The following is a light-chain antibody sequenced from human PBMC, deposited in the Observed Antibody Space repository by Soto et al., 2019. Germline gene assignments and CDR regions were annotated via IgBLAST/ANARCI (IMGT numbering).Light chain of an antibody. CDR3: QQYQSFSYT. V-gene: IGKV1-5*03. Sequence: DIQMTQSPSTLSASVGDRVPISCRASQNINTWLAWYQQKPGKVPKVLIYKASSLQSGVPSRFSGSGSGTEFTLTISSLQPDDFAIYYCQQYQSFSYTFGQGTKLEIK. CDR2: KAS. CDR1: QNINTW. J-gene: IGKJ2*01.